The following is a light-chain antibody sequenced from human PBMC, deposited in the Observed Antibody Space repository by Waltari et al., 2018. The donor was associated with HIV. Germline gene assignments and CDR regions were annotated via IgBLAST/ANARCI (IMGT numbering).Light chain of an antibody. J-gene: IGKJ1*01. CDR2: GAS. V-gene: IGKV1-39*01. CDR3: LQSYTYPWT. CDR1: QTITTY. Sequence: DIQMTQSPSSLSASVGDRVTITCRASQTITTYLSWYQQKAGTSHKLLIYGASNLQSGVPSRFSASGSGTEFTLTISNLQPEDFASYYCLQSYTYPWTFGQGTKVDIK.